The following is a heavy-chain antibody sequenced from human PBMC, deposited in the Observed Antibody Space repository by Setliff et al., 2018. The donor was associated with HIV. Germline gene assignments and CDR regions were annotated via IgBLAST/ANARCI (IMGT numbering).Heavy chain of an antibody. D-gene: IGHD2-15*01. CDR3: ARGGGSRAATSSYYYMDV. CDR1: GGSMINYY. CDR2: IYNSGGT. J-gene: IGHJ6*03. V-gene: IGHV4-59*12. Sequence: PSETLSLTCTVSGGSMINYYWSWIRQPPGKGLEWIGYIYNSGGTNYNPSLKSRLIISVDTSKNQFSVKLSSVTAADTAVYYCARGGGSRAATSSYYYMDVWGKGTTVTVSS.